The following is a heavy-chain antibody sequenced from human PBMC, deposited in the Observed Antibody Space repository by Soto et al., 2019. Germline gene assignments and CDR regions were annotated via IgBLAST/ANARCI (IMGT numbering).Heavy chain of an antibody. D-gene: IGHD3-3*01. CDR3: ARDGPTLIFGVVTTGSQDY. CDR1: CYTFTSYG. J-gene: IGHJ4*02. V-gene: IGHV1-18*01. Sequence: ASVKVSCKASCYTFTSYGISWVRQAPGQGLEWMGWISAYNGNTNYAQKLQGRVTMTTDTSTSTAYMELRSLRSDDTAVYYCARDGPTLIFGVVTTGSQDYWGQGTLVTVSS. CDR2: ISAYNGNT.